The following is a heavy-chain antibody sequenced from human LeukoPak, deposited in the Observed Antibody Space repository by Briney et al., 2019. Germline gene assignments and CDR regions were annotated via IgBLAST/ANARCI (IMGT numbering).Heavy chain of an antibody. CDR1: GFTFSSHS. D-gene: IGHD3-10*01. J-gene: IGHJ4*02. Sequence: GGSLRLSCAASGFTFSSHSMHWVRQALGKGLEWVAVISYDGSETYYADSVKGRFTISRDNSKNTLDLQMNSLRAEDTAVYYCAKDSEGRYYGAGKYYTFDYWGQGTLVTVSS. V-gene: IGHV3-30-3*01. CDR2: ISYDGSET. CDR3: AKDSEGRYYGAGKYYTFDY.